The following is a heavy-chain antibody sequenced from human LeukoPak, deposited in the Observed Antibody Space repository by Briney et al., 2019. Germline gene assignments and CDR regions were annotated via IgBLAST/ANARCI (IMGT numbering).Heavy chain of an antibody. D-gene: IGHD6-19*01. J-gene: IGHJ4*02. V-gene: IGHV4-39*07. CDR1: GGSISSSSYY. Sequence: SETLSLTCTVSGGSISSSSYYWGWIRQPPGKGLEWIGSIYYSGSTYYNPSLKSRVTVSVDTSKNQFSLKLSSVTAADTAVYYCARRIAVAGYYFDYWGQGTLVTVSS. CDR2: IYYSGST. CDR3: ARRIAVAGYYFDY.